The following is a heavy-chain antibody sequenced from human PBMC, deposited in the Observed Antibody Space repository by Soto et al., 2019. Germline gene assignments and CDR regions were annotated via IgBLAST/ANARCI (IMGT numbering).Heavy chain of an antibody. V-gene: IGHV4-31*03. Sequence: PSETLSLTCTVSGGSITIAGYYWTWIRQHPGQGLEWIACVYYSGTNSYSPSLRSRLTISVDTSKSQFSLKLTSVTAAATAVYFCARENQSVPLGRYFYSCGQGAVVSVSS. J-gene: IGHJ4*03. CDR2: VYYSGTN. D-gene: IGHD3-10*02. CDR1: GGSITIAGYY. CDR3: ARENQSVPLGRYFYS.